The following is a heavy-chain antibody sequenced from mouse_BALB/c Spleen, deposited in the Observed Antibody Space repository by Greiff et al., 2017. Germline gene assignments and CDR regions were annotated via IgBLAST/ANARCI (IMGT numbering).Heavy chain of an antibody. CDR1: GFNIKDTY. J-gene: IGHJ3*01. CDR3: ACYYGNYDGFAY. D-gene: IGHD2-1*01. V-gene: IGHV14-3*02. Sequence: EVQLQQSGAELVKPGASVTLSCTASGFNIKDTYMHWVKQRPEQGLEWIGRIDPANGNTKYDPKFQGKATITADTSSNTAYLQLSSLTSEDTAVYYCACYYGNYDGFAYWGQGTLVTVSA. CDR2: IDPANGNT.